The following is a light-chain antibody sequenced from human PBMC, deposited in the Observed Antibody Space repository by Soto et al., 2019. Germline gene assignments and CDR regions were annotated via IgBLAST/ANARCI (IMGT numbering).Light chain of an antibody. CDR3: QQYGSSPPIT. J-gene: IGKJ3*01. CDR1: QSVSSSY. Sequence: EIVLTQSPGTLSLSPGERATLSCRASQSVSSSYLAWYQQKPGQAPRLLIYGASSMATGIPDRFSGSGSGTDFTLTSSRLEPEDFAVYYCQQYGSSPPITFGPGTKVDIK. CDR2: GAS. V-gene: IGKV3-20*01.